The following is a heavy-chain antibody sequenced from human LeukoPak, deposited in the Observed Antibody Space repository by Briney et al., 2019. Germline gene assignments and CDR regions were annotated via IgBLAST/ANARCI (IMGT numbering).Heavy chain of an antibody. CDR3: ARGGLTGTTIPYFDY. J-gene: IGHJ4*02. CDR2: ISWNSGSI. V-gene: IGHV3-9*01. CDR1: GFTFDDYA. D-gene: IGHD1-7*01. Sequence: SLRLSCAASGFTFDDYAMHWVRQAPGKGLEWVSGISWNSGSIGYADSVKGRFTISRDNAKNTLYLRMNSLRAEDTAVYYCARGGLTGTTIPYFDYWGQGTLVTVSS.